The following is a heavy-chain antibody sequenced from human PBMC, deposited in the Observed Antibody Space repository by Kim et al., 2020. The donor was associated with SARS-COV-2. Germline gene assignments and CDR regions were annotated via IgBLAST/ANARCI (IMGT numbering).Heavy chain of an antibody. J-gene: IGHJ4*02. CDR3: ARGWPRYSSSSQFDY. D-gene: IGHD6-6*01. V-gene: IGHV4-34*01. Sequence: PSLKSRVTISVDTSKNQFSLKLSSVTAADTAVYYCARGWPRYSSSSQFDYWGQGTLVTVSS.